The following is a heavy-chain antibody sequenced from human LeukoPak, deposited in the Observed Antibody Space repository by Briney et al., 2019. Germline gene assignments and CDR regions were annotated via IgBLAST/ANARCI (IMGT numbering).Heavy chain of an antibody. Sequence: PGRSLRLSCAAPGFTFSSYAMHRVRQAPGKGLEWVAVISYDGSNKYYADSVKGRFTISRDNSKNTLYLQMNSLRAEDTAVYYCARDNLSGAYQLLFDYWGQGTLVTVS. D-gene: IGHD2-2*01. J-gene: IGHJ4*02. CDR3: ARDNLSGAYQLLFDY. CDR2: ISYDGSNK. CDR1: GFTFSSYA. V-gene: IGHV3-30-3*01.